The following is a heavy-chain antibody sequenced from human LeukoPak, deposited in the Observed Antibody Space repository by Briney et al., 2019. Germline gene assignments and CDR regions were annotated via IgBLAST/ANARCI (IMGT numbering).Heavy chain of an antibody. V-gene: IGHV1-8*03. Sequence: ASVKVSCKASGYTFIGYYMHWVRQATGQGLEWMGWMNPNSGNTGYAQKFQGRVTITRNTSISTAYMELSSLRSEDTAVYYCARGQSSSSLIYYYYYMDVWGKGTTVTVSS. CDR3: ARGQSSSSLIYYYYYMDV. CDR2: MNPNSGNT. D-gene: IGHD6-6*01. CDR1: GYTFIGYY. J-gene: IGHJ6*03.